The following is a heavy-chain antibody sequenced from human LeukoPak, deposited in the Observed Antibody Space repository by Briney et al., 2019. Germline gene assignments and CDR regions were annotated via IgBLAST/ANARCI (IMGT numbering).Heavy chain of an antibody. CDR1: GFTFSNYW. J-gene: IGHJ4*02. CDR3: IRDRTVTTLFDH. Sequence: GGSLRLSCSASGFTFSNYWMHLVRQAPGKGLEWVSRIKTDVTITVYADYVKGRLTISRDTAKTTLYLQMNSLRAEDTAVYYCIRDRTVTTLFDHWGQGTLVTVSS. CDR2: IKTDVTIT. D-gene: IGHD4-17*01. V-gene: IGHV3-74*01.